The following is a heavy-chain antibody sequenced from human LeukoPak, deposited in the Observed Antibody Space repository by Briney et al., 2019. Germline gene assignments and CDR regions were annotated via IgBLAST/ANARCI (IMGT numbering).Heavy chain of an antibody. CDR1: GLTVSNNY. Sequence: GGSLRLSCAASGLTVSNNYMTWVRQAPGKGLEWVSGIYSGGSTYYADSVKGRFTISRDNAKNSLYLQMNSLRAEDTAVYYCAREVYGYYDTSYYMDVWGKGTTVTISS. J-gene: IGHJ6*03. V-gene: IGHV3-53*01. D-gene: IGHD3-22*01. CDR3: AREVYGYYDTSYYMDV. CDR2: IYSGGST.